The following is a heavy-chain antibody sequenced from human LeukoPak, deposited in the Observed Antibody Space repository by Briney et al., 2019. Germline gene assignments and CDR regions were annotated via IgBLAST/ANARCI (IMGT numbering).Heavy chain of an antibody. CDR1: GYTFTGYY. Sequence: ASVTVSFTASGYTFTGYYMHWVRQAPGQGLEWMGWINPNSGGTNYAQKFQGRVTMTRDTSISTAYMELSRMRPDDTAVYYCARASMVRGVSNWFDPWGQGTLVTVSS. CDR3: ARASMVRGVSNWFDP. V-gene: IGHV1-2*02. CDR2: INPNSGGT. J-gene: IGHJ5*02. D-gene: IGHD3-10*01.